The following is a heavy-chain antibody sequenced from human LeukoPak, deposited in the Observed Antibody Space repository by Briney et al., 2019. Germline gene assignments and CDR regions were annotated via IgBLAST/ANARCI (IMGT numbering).Heavy chain of an antibody. D-gene: IGHD3-22*01. CDR1: GYTFTSYC. CDR2: INPSGGST. CDR3: ARDSGYYYDSSGYSDFDY. V-gene: IGHV1-46*01. Sequence: ASVKVSCKASGYTFTSYCMHWVRQAPGQGLEWMGIINPSGGSTSYAQKFQGRVTMTRDTSTSTVYMELSSLRSEDTAVYYCARDSGYYYDSSGYSDFDYWGQGTLVTVSS. J-gene: IGHJ4*02.